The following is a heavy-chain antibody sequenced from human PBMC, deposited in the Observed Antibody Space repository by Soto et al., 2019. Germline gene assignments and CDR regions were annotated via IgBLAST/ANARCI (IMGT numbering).Heavy chain of an antibody. CDR3: ARTPGVITVISAFDH. V-gene: IGHV3-23*01. CDR1: GFRFSSYW. CDR2: ISGSGSST. D-gene: IGHD3-22*01. Sequence: GVSLRLSCAASGFRFSSYWMHWVRQAPGKGLEWVSAISGSGSSTYDSDSVKGRFTISRDNSNNTLYLQMNSLRAEDTAIYFCARTPGVITVISAFDHWGQGTPVTVSS. J-gene: IGHJ4*02.